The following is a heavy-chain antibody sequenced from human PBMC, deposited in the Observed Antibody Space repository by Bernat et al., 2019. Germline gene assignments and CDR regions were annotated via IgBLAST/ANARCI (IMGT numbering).Heavy chain of an antibody. CDR3: ARDAYCISTSCRAPFDY. V-gene: IGHV3-30-3*01. CDR1: GFTFSSYA. D-gene: IGHD2-2*01. J-gene: IGHJ4*02. CDR2: ISYDGSNK. Sequence: QVQLVESGGGVVQPGRSLRLSCAASGFTFSSYAMHWVRQAPGKGLEGVAVISYDGSNKYYADSVKGRFTISRDNSKNTLYLQMNSLRAEDTAVYYCARDAYCISTSCRAPFDYWGQGTLVTVSS.